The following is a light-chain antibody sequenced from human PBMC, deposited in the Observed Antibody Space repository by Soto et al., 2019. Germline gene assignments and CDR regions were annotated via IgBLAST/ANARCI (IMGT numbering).Light chain of an antibody. V-gene: IGLV2-14*03. CDR3: FSYTTTRTFV. CDR2: EVF. J-gene: IGLJ2*01. Sequence: QSALTQPASVSGSPGQSITISCTGTSSDVGGYDYVSWYQQHPGKVPKLMIYEVFRRPSWISDRFSGSKSGNTASLTISGLKAEDEDDYDCFSYTTTRTFVFGGGTKLTVL. CDR1: SSDVGGYDY.